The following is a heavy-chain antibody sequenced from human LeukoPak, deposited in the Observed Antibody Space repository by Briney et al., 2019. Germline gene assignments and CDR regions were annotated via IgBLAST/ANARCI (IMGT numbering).Heavy chain of an antibody. CDR2: IYYSGST. CDR1: GGSVSSGGYY. CDR3: ARHDRYYDSSGYSRYFFDY. J-gene: IGHJ4*02. D-gene: IGHD3-22*01. Sequence: KPSETLSLTCTVSGGSVSSGGYYWSWIRQPPGKGLEWIGYIYYSGSTNYNPSLKSRVTISVDTSKNQFSLKLSSVTAADTAVYYCARHDRYYDSSGYSRYFFDYWGQGTLVTVSS. V-gene: IGHV4-61*08.